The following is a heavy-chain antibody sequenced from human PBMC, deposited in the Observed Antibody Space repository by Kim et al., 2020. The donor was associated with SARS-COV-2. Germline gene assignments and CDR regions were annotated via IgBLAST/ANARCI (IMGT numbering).Heavy chain of an antibody. CDR3: ARDYSYCGGDCYSVAFDI. D-gene: IGHD2-21*02. CDR1: GFSVSSNY. J-gene: IGHJ3*02. CDR2: IYSGGST. Sequence: GGSLRLSCAPSGFSVSSNYMSWVRQAPGKGLEWVSVIYSGGSTYYADSVKGRFTISRDNSKNTLYLQMNSLRAEDTAVYYCARDYSYCGGDCYSVAFDIWGQGTMVTVSS. V-gene: IGHV3-66*01.